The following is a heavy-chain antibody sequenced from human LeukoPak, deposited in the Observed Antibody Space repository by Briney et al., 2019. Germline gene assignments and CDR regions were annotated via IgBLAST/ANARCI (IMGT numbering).Heavy chain of an antibody. CDR1: GGSISSGDYY. CDR3: AARIVATADFDY. CDR2: IHYLGST. V-gene: IGHV4-30-4*01. J-gene: IGHJ4*02. Sequence: PSETLSLTCTVSGGSISSGDYYWSWIRQPPGKGLEWIGYIHYLGSTYYNPSLKSRVTISVDTSKNQFSLKLSSVTAADTAVYYCAARIVATADFDYWGQGTLVTVSS. D-gene: IGHD5-12*01.